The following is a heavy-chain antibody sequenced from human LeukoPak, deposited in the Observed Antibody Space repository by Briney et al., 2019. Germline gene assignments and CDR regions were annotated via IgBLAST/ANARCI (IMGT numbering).Heavy chain of an antibody. D-gene: IGHD3-10*01. Sequence: ASVKVSCKTSGNTFSSYDINWVRQATGQGLEWMGWMHPNSGNTAYAQKFQGRVTMTRDTSISTAYMELSSLRSEDTAVYYCARGGTLVQGVTVLYGMDVWGQGTTVTVSS. V-gene: IGHV1-8*01. J-gene: IGHJ6*02. CDR2: MHPNSGNT. CDR1: GNTFSSYD. CDR3: ARGGTLVQGVTVLYGMDV.